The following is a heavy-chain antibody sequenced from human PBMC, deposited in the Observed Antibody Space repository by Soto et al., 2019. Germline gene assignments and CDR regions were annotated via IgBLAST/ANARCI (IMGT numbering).Heavy chain of an antibody. CDR1: RFTFSRYW. V-gene: IGHV3-74*01. CDR2: INSDGSST. D-gene: IGHD3-22*01. Sequence: EVQLVESGGGLVQPGGSLRLSCTASRFTFSRYWMHWVRQAPGKGLVWVSRINSDGSSTSYADSVKGRFTISRDNAKNRLYLQMNSMRAEDTAVYYCARKYYYDTSGYHDAFDIWGQGTMVTVSS. J-gene: IGHJ3*02. CDR3: ARKYYYDTSGYHDAFDI.